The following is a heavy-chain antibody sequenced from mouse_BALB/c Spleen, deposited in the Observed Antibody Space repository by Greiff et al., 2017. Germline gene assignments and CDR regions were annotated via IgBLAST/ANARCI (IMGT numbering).Heavy chain of an antibody. V-gene: IGHV14-4*02. J-gene: IGHJ3*01. CDR2: IDPENGDT. CDR1: GFNIKDYY. CDR3: KAYYGSKFAY. Sequence: VQLKQSGAELVRSGASVKLSCTASGFNIKDYYMHWVKQRPEQGLEWIGWIDPENGDTEYAPKFQGKATMTADTSSNTAYLQLSSLTSEDTAVYYCKAYYGSKFAYWGQGTLVTVSA. D-gene: IGHD1-1*01.